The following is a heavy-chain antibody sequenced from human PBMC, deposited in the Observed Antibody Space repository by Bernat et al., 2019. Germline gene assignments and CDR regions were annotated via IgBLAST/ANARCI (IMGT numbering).Heavy chain of an antibody. CDR2: ISYDGSNK. CDR1: GFTFSSYV. V-gene: IGHV3-30*01. Sequence: QVQLVESGGGVVQPGRSLRLSCAASGFTFSSYVMHWVRQAPGKGLEWVAVISYDGSNKYYADSVKGRFTISRDNSKNTLYLQMNSLRAEDTAVYYCARAAATRSPYDYWGQGTLVTVSS. J-gene: IGHJ4*02. CDR3: ARAAATRSPYDY. D-gene: IGHD2-2*01.